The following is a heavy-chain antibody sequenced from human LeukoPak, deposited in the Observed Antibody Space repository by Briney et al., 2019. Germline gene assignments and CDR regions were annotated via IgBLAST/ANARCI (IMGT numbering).Heavy chain of an antibody. CDR2: IIPIFGTA. CDR3: ASSRGYSYGRIDY. D-gene: IGHD5-18*01. Sequence: SVKVSCKASGGTFSSYAISWVRQVPGQGLEWMGGIIPIFGTANYAQKFQGRVTITTDESTSTAYMELSSLRSEDTAVYYCASSRGYSYGRIDYWGQGTLVTVSS. V-gene: IGHV1-69*05. CDR1: GGTFSSYA. J-gene: IGHJ4*02.